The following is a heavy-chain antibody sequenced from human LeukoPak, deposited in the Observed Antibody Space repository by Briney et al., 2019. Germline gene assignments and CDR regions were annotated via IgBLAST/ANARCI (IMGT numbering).Heavy chain of an antibody. CDR3: AKGVGGYTIGYYFDY. J-gene: IGHJ4*02. CDR1: GFTFNTYG. V-gene: IGHV3-30*18. CDR2: ISYDASNK. Sequence: PGRSLRLSCAASGFTFNTYGMHWVRQAPGKGLEWVAVISYDASNKNYADPVKGRFTISRDYSKNTVYLQVNSLRAEDTAVYFCAKGVGGYTIGYYFDYWGQGTPVTVSS. D-gene: IGHD5-18*01.